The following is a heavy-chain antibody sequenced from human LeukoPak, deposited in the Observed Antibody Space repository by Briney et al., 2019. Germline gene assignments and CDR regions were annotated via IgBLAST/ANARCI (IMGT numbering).Heavy chain of an antibody. D-gene: IGHD6-19*01. CDR3: ARGKPIAVAGTRWFDP. CDR2: MNPNSGNT. Sequence: GASVKVSCTASGYTFTSYDINWVRQATGQGLEWMGWMNPNSGNTGYAQKFLGRVTMTRNTSISTAYMELSSLRSEDTAVYYCARGKPIAVAGTRWFDPWGQGTLVTVSS. J-gene: IGHJ5*02. CDR1: GYTFTSYD. V-gene: IGHV1-8*01.